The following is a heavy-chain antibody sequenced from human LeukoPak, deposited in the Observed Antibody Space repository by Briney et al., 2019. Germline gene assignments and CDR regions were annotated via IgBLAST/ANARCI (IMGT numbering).Heavy chain of an antibody. CDR2: IIPIFGTA. J-gene: IGHJ4*02. D-gene: IGHD3-22*01. Sequence: SVKVSCKASGGTFSSYAISWVRQAPGQGLEWMGGIIPIFGTANHAQKFQGRVTITADESTSTAYMELSSLRSEDTAVYYCARPDASSGYFFDYWGQGTLVTVSS. CDR3: ARPDASSGYFFDY. V-gene: IGHV1-69*13. CDR1: GGTFSSYA.